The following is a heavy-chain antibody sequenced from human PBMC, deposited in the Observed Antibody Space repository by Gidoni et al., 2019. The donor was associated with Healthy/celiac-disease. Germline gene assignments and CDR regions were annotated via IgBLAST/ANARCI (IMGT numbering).Heavy chain of an antibody. V-gene: IGHV3-23*01. J-gene: IGHJ4*02. CDR2: ISGSGCST. Sequence: EVQLLESGGGLVQPGGSLILSGAASGCTFSSYAMSWVRQAPGKGLEGCSAISGSGCSTYYADSVKGRFTISRDNSKNTLYLQMNSLRAEDTSVYYCAKYPTDIESPFDYWGQGTLVTVSS. CDR3: AKYPTDIESPFDY. D-gene: IGHD2-15*01. CDR1: GCTFSSYA.